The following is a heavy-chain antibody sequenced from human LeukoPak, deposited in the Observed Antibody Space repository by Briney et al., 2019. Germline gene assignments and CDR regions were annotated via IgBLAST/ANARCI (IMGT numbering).Heavy chain of an antibody. CDR3: ARVSGYDWESFYDY. CDR2: IYYSGST. Sequence: SETLSLTCTVSGGSISSSTYYWGWIRQPPGKGLEWIGYIYYSGSTNYNPSLKSRVTISVDTSKKQFSLKLSSVTAADTAVYYCARVSGYDWESFYDYWGQGTLVTVSS. J-gene: IGHJ4*02. V-gene: IGHV4-61*05. D-gene: IGHD5-12*01. CDR1: GGSISSSTYY.